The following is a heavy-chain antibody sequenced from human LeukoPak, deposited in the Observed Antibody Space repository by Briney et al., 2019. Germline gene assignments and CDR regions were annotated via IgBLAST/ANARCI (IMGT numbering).Heavy chain of an antibody. CDR3: ARDRINTTMIVVVISEFDP. CDR2: ISGRGASK. Sequence: PGGSLRLSCAVSGLTFNNYAMSWVRQAPGKGLEWVSGISGRGASKYYADSVKGRFTISRDNSKNTLYLQMNSLRAEDTAVYYCARDRINTTMIVVVISEFDPWGKGTLVTVSS. CDR1: GLTFNNYA. J-gene: IGHJ5*02. D-gene: IGHD3-22*01. V-gene: IGHV3-23*01.